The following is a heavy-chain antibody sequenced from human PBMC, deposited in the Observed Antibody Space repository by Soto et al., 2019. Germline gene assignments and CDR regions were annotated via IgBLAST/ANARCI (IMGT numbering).Heavy chain of an antibody. Sequence: ASVKVSCKASGYTFIRYGITWVRQAPGQGREWMGWVSPYNDYTDYAQSLQGRVSMTTDTSTKTVYMQLRDLKSDDTAVYYCARDGGGLGSGWYEIGILGYYYYGMDVWGQGTTVTVSS. J-gene: IGHJ6*02. V-gene: IGHV1-18*01. CDR3: ARDGGGLGSGWYEIGILGYYYYGMDV. D-gene: IGHD6-19*01. CDR1: GYTFIRYG. CDR2: VSPYNDYT.